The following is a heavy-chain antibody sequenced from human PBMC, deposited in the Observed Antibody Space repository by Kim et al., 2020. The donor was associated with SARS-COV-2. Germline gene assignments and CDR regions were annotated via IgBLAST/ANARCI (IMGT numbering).Heavy chain of an antibody. D-gene: IGHD6-25*01. V-gene: IGHV3-7*01. CDR2: K. Sequence: KFYVCAVEGRFTVSRDNVKNSVYLQMDGLRPEDTAVYYCARDDGFRSIDHWGQGILVTVSS. J-gene: IGHJ4*02. CDR3: ARDDGFRSIDH.